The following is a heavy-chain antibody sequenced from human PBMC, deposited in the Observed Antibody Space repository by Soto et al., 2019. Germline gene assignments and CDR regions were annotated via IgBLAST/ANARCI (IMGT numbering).Heavy chain of an antibody. V-gene: IGHV4-30-4*01. CDR1: GGSISSGDYY. D-gene: IGHD3-10*01. J-gene: IGHJ5*02. Sequence: SETLSLTCAVYGGSISSGDYYWSWIRQPPGKGLEWIGYIYYSGSTYYNPSLKSRVTISVDTSKNQFSLKLSSVTAADTAVYYCARGYYYSNWFDPWGQGTLVTVSS. CDR2: IYYSGST. CDR3: ARGYYYSNWFDP.